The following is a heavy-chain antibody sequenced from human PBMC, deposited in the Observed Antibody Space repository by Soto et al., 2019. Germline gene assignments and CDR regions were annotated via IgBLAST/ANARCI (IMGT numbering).Heavy chain of an antibody. CDR1: GDTFTANY. J-gene: IGHJ5*02. V-gene: IGHV1-8*02. Sequence: ASVKVSCKASGDTFTANYIHWVRQAPGQGLEWMGWMNPNSGNTGYAQKFQGRVTMTRNTSISTAYMELSSLRSEDTAVYYCARARSWFDPWGQGTLVTVSS. CDR3: ARARSWFDP. CDR2: MNPNSGNT.